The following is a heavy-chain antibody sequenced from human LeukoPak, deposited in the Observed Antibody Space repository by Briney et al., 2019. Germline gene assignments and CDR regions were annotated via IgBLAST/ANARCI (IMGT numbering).Heavy chain of an antibody. D-gene: IGHD4-23*01. V-gene: IGHV3-21*04. CDR3: ARRAGGYSHPYDY. Sequence: PGGSLRLSCAASGFTFSSYSMNWVRQAPGKGLEWVSSISSSSSYIYYADSVKGRFTISRDNAKKSLYLQMNSLRAEDTAVYYCARRAGGYSHPYDYWGQGILVTVSS. J-gene: IGHJ4*02. CDR2: ISSSSSYI. CDR1: GFTFSSYS.